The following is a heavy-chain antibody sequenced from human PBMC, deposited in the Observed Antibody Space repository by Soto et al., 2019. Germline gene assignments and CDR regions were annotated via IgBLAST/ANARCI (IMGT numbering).Heavy chain of an antibody. CDR1: GYTFTGYY. Sequence: QVQLVQSGAEVKKPGASVKVSCKASGYTFTGYYMHWVRQAPGQGLEWMGWINPNSGGTNYAQKFQGWVTMTRDTSISTAYRELSRLRSDDTAVYYCARDAGGIAVGPRYFDYWGQGTLVTVSS. CDR2: INPNSGGT. CDR3: ARDAGGIAVGPRYFDY. V-gene: IGHV1-2*04. D-gene: IGHD6-19*01. J-gene: IGHJ4*02.